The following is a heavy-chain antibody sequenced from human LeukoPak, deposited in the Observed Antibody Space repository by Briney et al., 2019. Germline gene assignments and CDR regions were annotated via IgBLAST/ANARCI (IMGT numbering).Heavy chain of an antibody. Sequence: GGSLRLSCAASGFTFSSYWMSWVRQAPGKGLEWVANIKQDGSEKYYVDSVKGRFTISRDNAKNSLYLQMNSLRAEDTAVYYCARDPSRLNGYGMDVWGQGTTVTVSS. D-gene: IGHD2-2*01. V-gene: IGHV3-7*01. CDR1: GFTFSSYW. J-gene: IGHJ6*02. CDR3: ARDPSRLNGYGMDV. CDR2: IKQDGSEK.